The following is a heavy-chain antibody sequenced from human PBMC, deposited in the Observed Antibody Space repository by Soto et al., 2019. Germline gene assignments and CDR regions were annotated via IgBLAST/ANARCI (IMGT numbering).Heavy chain of an antibody. Sequence: LRLSCAASGFIFNHYSVHWVRQAPGKGLEWVAVISYDGSNNYYADSVKGRFTISRDNSKNTLYLDMNSLRPEDTAVYYCGRDGYYYDRSGQYPDYWGQGTLVTVSS. V-gene: IGHV3-30-3*01. CDR1: GFIFNHYS. CDR2: ISYDGSNN. D-gene: IGHD3-22*01. CDR3: GRDGYYYDRSGQYPDY. J-gene: IGHJ4*02.